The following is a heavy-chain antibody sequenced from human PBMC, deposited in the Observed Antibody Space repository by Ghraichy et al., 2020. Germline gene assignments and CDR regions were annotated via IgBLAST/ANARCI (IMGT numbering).Heavy chain of an antibody. V-gene: IGHV5-51*01. CDR3: ARAGGYHESWFDS. D-gene: IGHD5-12*01. CDR1: GYTFKSYW. Sequence: GESLNISCKASGYTFKSYWIGWVRQKHGKGLEWMGIVYPGDSETRYSPSFQGQVTISADKSTSTTYLQWNSLKSSDTAVYFCARAGGYHESWFDSWGQGALVTVSS. J-gene: IGHJ5*01. CDR2: VYPGDSET.